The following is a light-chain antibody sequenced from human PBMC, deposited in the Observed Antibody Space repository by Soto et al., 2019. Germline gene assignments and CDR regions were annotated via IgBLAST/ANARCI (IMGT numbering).Light chain of an antibody. CDR2: DVS. CDR1: SSDVDGDNY. V-gene: IGLV2-14*01. J-gene: IGLJ1*01. Sequence: QSVLTQPASVSGSPGQSITISCTGTSSDVDGDNYVSWYQQHPGKEPKFRISDVSNRPAGVSNRFSGAKSVNTASRTISGLQAEGEAHYYCSSYTPSNTRQIVFGTGTKLTV. CDR3: SSYTPSNTRQIV.